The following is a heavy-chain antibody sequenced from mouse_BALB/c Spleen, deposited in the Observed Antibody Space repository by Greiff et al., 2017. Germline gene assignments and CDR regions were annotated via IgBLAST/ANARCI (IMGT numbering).Heavy chain of an antibody. CDR2: ISSGGSYT. D-gene: IGHD1-2*01. CDR3: ARTLLRLRYYAMDY. V-gene: IGHV5-9-4*01. Sequence: EVKLMESGGGLVKPGGSLKLSCAASGFTFSSYAMSWVRQSPEKRLEWVAEISSGGSYTYYPDTVTGRFTISRDNAKNTLYLEMSSLRSEDTAMYYCARTLLRLRYYAMDYWGQGTSVTVSS. J-gene: IGHJ4*01. CDR1: GFTFSSYA.